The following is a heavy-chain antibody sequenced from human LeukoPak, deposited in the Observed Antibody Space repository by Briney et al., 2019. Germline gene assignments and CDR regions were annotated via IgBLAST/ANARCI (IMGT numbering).Heavy chain of an antibody. CDR3: ARAPEYYYGSGSYYNDY. V-gene: IGHV1-69*13. CDR1: GGTFSSYA. CDR2: IIPIFGTA. J-gene: IGHJ4*02. Sequence: GASVKVSCKASGGTFSSYAISWVRQAPGQGLEWMGGIIPIFGTANYAQKFQGRGTITADESTSTAYMELSSLRSEDTAVYYCARAPEYYYGSGSYYNDYWGQGTLVTVSS. D-gene: IGHD3-10*01.